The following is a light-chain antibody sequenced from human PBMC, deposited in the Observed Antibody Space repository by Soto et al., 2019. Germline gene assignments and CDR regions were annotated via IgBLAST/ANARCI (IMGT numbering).Light chain of an antibody. CDR3: QQYGSSPLT. V-gene: IGKV3-20*01. Sequence: EIVLTQSPGTLSLSPGERATLSCRASQSVSSTYLAWYQQKPGQAPRLLIYGASSRATGIPDRFSGSGSGTDFTLTISRLEPEDFALYYCQQYGSSPLTFGGGTKVEIE. J-gene: IGKJ4*01. CDR1: QSVSSTY. CDR2: GAS.